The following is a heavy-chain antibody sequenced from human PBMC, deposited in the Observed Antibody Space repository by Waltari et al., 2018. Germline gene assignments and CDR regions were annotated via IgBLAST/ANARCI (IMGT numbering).Heavy chain of an antibody. D-gene: IGHD1-1*01. CDR3: AKDKRGLEQNY. Sequence: EVQLLESGGGLVQPGGSLRLSCAASGFTFRSYAMRWVRQAPGKGREWVSAISGSGGSTYYADSVKGRFTISRDNSKNTLYLQMNSLRAEDTAVYYCAKDKRGLEQNYWGQGTLVTVSS. CDR2: ISGSGGST. V-gene: IGHV3-23*01. J-gene: IGHJ4*02. CDR1: GFTFRSYA.